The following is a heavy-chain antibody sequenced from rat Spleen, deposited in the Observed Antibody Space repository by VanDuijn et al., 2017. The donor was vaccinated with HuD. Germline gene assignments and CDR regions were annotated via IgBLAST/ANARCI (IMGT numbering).Heavy chain of an antibody. CDR3: ARSGSSTYFDY. D-gene: IGHD4-3*01. Sequence: EVQLVESDGGLVQPGKSLKLSCAASGFTLSDHFMAWVRQAPTKGLEWVASLSTGGGNTYYRDSVKGRFTISTNYAKSTLYLQMDSLRSEDTATYYCARSGSSTYFDYWGQGVMVTVSS. J-gene: IGHJ2*01. V-gene: IGHV5-25*01. CDR1: GFTLSDHF. CDR2: LSTGGGNT.